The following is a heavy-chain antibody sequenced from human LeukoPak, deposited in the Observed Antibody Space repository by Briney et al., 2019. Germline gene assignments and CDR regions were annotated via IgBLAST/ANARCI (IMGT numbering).Heavy chain of an antibody. CDR3: ASPLDRYSYPPGY. CDR2: VIPNLGLA. CDR1: GGNFSSYA. J-gene: IGHJ4*02. Sequence: SVKVSCKASGGNFSSYAISWVRQAPGQRLEWMGRVIPNLGLANYAQKFQGRVTITADKSTITAYMVLSSLRSEDTAVDCCASPLDRYSYPPGYWGQGTLVTVSS. D-gene: IGHD5-18*01. V-gene: IGHV1-69*04.